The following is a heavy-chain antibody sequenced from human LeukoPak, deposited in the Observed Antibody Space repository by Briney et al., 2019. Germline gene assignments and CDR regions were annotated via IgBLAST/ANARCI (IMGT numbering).Heavy chain of an antibody. J-gene: IGHJ4*02. Sequence: APVKVSCKASGYTFTGYYMHWVRQAPGQGLEWMGRINPNSGGTNYAQKFQGRVTMTRDTSISTAYMELSRLRSDDTAVYYCARRGVGYCSGGSCYNLDYWGQGTLVTVSS. CDR2: INPNSGGT. CDR1: GYTFTGYY. V-gene: IGHV1-2*06. D-gene: IGHD2-15*01. CDR3: ARRGVGYCSGGSCYNLDY.